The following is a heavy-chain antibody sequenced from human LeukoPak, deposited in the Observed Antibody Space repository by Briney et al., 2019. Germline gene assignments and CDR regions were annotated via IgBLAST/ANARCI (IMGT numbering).Heavy chain of an antibody. V-gene: IGHV3-23*01. D-gene: IGHD6-13*01. CDR2: ISGSGGST. CDR1: GFTFSSYG. J-gene: IGHJ4*02. Sequence: GGSLRLSCAASGFTFSSYGMSWVRQAPGKGLEWVSAISGSGGSTYYADSVKGRFTISRDNSKNTLYLQMNSLRAEDTAVYYCAKDHSSSWYYFDYWGQGTLVTVSS. CDR3: AKDHSSSWYYFDY.